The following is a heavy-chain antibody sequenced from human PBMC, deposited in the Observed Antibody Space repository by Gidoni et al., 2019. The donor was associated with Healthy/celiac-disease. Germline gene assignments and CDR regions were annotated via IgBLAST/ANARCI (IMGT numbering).Heavy chain of an antibody. CDR3: AREDYDFWSGYYGVDWFDP. V-gene: IGHV3-7*05. J-gene: IGHJ5*02. D-gene: IGHD3-3*01. Sequence: EVQLVESGGGLVQPGGSLRLSCAASGFTFSSYRLRWVRQAPGKGLEWVANIKQDGSEKYYVDSVKGRFTISRDNAKNSLYLQMNSLRAEDTAVYYCAREDYDFWSGYYGVDWFDPWGQGTLVTVSS. CDR1: GFTFSSYR. CDR2: IKQDGSEK.